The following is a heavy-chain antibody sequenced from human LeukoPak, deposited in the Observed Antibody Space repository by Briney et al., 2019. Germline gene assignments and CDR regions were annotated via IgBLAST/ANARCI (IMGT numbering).Heavy chain of an antibody. D-gene: IGHD1-14*01. CDR1: GFTFSSYW. V-gene: IGHV3-74*01. CDR3: AREPTAHDTFDI. J-gene: IGHJ3*02. CDR2: INSDGSST. Sequence: GGSLRLSCAASGFTFSSYWMDWVRQAPGKGLVWVSRINSDGSSTSYADSVKGRFTISRDNAKNTVYVQMNSLRAEDTAVYYCAREPTAHDTFDIWGQGTMVTVSS.